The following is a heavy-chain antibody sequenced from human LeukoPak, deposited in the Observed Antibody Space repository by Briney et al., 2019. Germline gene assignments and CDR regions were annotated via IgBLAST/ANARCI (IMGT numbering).Heavy chain of an antibody. CDR1: GGSVTRYY. CDR3: ATGSRSSTSDAFDI. D-gene: IGHD6-6*01. CDR2: IYYSGTT. J-gene: IGHJ3*02. Sequence: SDTLSLTCTVSGGSVTRYYWTWFRQPPWKGVEGMSFIYYSGTTDYNPSLKSRVTMSVGTSTNQVSLELISVTAVDTAVYYCATGSRSSTSDAFDIWGQGTMVAVSS. V-gene: IGHV4-59*02.